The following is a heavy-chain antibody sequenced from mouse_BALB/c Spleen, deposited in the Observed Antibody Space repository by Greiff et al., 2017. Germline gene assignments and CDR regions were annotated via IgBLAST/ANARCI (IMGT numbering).Heavy chain of an antibody. J-gene: IGHJ3*01. D-gene: IGHD1-1*01. CDR1: GYTFTDYN. CDR2: IYPYNGGT. Sequence: VQLQQSGPELVKPGASVKISCKASGYTFTDYNMHWVKQSHGKSLEWIGYIYPYNGGTGYNQKFKSKATLTVDNSSSTAYMELRSLTSEDSAVYYCARDVNYYGSSWFAYWGQGTLVTVSA. CDR3: ARDVNYYGSSWFAY. V-gene: IGHV1S29*02.